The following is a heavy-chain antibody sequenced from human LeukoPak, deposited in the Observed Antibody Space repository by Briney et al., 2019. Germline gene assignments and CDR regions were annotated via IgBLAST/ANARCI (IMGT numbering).Heavy chain of an antibody. CDR3: ARLEIVTGDY. CDR1: GYSISSGYY. CDR2: IYHSGST. V-gene: IGHV4-38-2*02. D-gene: IGHD1-26*01. Sequence: SETLSLTCTVSGYSISSGYYWGWIRQPPGKGLEWIGSIYHSGSTYYNPSLKSRVTISVDMSKNQFSLKLSSVTAADTAVYYCARLEIVTGDYWGQGTLVTVSS. J-gene: IGHJ4*02.